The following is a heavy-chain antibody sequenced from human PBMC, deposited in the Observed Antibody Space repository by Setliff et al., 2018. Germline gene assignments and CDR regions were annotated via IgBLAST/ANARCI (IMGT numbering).Heavy chain of an antibody. J-gene: IGHJ6*02. D-gene: IGHD3-3*01. CDR3: ARAREENFWSGDYYYYGMDV. V-gene: IGHV4-34*01. CDR2: INHSGST. CDR1: GGSFSTYY. Sequence: ETLSLTCAVYGGSFSTYYWIWIRQPPGKGLEWIGEINHSGSTNYNPSLKSRVTISVDTSKNQFSLKLSSVTAADTAVYYCARAREENFWSGDYYYYGMDVWGQGTTVTVSS.